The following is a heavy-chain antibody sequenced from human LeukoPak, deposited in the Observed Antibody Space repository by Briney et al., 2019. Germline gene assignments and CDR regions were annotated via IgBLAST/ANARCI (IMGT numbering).Heavy chain of an antibody. J-gene: IGHJ4*02. CDR1: GFSFNRNT. V-gene: IGHV3-21*06. CDR2: ISSSSDYI. Sequence: GGSLRLSCEASGFSFNRNTMNWVRQAPGKGLEWVSSISSSSDYIYYADSMRGRFTISRDNAKNSLYLQMNSLRAEDTAVYYCARTDLLTALIDFWGQGALVIVS. D-gene: IGHD3-9*01. CDR3: ARTDLLTALIDF.